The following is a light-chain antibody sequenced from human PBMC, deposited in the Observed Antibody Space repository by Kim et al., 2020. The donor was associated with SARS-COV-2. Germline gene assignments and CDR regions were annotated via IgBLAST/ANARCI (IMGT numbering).Light chain of an antibody. CDR1: SSDVGGYKY. J-gene: IGLJ2*01. CDR2: DVS. V-gene: IGLV2-11*03. Sequence: GQAGTISWSGTSSDVGGYKYVSWYQQYPGKAPKLMIYDVSERPSGVPERFSGSKAGNTASLTISVLQAEDEADYYCCSYAGSYTFVFGGGTKLTVL. CDR3: CSYAGSYTFV.